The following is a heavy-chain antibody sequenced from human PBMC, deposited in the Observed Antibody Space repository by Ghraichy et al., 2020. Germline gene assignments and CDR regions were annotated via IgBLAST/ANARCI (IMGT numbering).Heavy chain of an antibody. D-gene: IGHD6-19*01. CDR2: ISGSGDTT. CDR3: ASPGTSSSGWTKWYFGL. Sequence: GESLNISCAASGFTFSTYAMNWVRQAPGKGLEWVSTISGSGDTTYYADSVKGRFTISRDNSRNTLDLQMNSLRAEDTAVYYCASPGTSSSGWTKWYFGLWGRGTLVTVSS. V-gene: IGHV3-23*01. CDR1: GFTFSTYA. J-gene: IGHJ2*01.